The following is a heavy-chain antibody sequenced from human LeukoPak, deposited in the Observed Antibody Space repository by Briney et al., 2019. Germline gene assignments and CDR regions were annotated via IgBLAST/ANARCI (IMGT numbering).Heavy chain of an antibody. CDR1: GGSISSSSYY. D-gene: IGHD6-13*01. J-gene: IGHJ4*02. Sequence: SETLSLTCTVSGGSISSSSYYWGWIRQPPGKGLEWIGSIYYSGSTYYNPSLKSRVTISVDTSKNQFSLKLSSVTAADTAVYYCARGIAAAGTPLFDYWGQGTLVTVSS. CDR2: IYYSGST. CDR3: ARGIAAAGTPLFDY. V-gene: IGHV4-39*07.